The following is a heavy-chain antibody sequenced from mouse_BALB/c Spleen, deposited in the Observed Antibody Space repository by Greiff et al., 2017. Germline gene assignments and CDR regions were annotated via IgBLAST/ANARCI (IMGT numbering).Heavy chain of an antibody. Sequence: VQLKQSGPSLVKPSQTLSLTCSVTGVSITSGYWTWIRKCPGNKLEYMGYISYSGSTYYNPSLKSRISITRDTAKNQYYLQLNSVTTEDTATYYCARTYGNYAMDYWGQGTSVTVSA. CDR2: ISYSGST. V-gene: IGHV3-8*02. J-gene: IGHJ4*01. CDR1: GVSITSGY. CDR3: ARTYGNYAMDY. D-gene: IGHD2-10*02.